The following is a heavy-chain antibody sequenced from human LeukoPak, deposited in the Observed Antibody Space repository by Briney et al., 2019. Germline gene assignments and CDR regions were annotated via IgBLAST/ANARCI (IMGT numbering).Heavy chain of an antibody. J-gene: IGHJ4*02. V-gene: IGHV1-18*01. CDR1: GYTFTSYG. Sequence: ASVKVSCKASGYTFTSYGISWVRQAPGKGLEWMGWISAYNGNTNYAQKLQGRVTMTTDTSTSTAYMELRSLRSDDTAVYYCARDPLWFGELLLDYWGQGTLVTVSS. CDR2: ISAYNGNT. D-gene: IGHD3-10*01. CDR3: ARDPLWFGELLLDY.